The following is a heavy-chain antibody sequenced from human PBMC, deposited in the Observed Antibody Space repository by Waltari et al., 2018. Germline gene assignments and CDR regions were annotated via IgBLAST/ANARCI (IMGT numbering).Heavy chain of an antibody. J-gene: IGHJ4*02. D-gene: IGHD3-16*01. CDR1: GFTFSNAW. CDR3: TSTIFGGVIRYDY. CDR2: IKSKTEGGTT. Sequence: EVQLVESGGALVQPGGSLRLSCAASGFTFSNAWMSWVRQAPGKGREVVGRIKSKTEGGTTDYAAPVKGRFSVSRDDSQNTLYLQMNSLRTEDTAVYYCTSTIFGGVIRYDYWGKGTLVTVSS. V-gene: IGHV3-15*02.